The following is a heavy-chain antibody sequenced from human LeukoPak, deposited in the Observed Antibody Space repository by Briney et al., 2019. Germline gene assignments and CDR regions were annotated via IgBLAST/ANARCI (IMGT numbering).Heavy chain of an antibody. CDR2: IYSGSNT. CDR1: GFTVSSNY. V-gene: IGHV3-53*01. J-gene: IGHJ4*02. Sequence: PGGSLRLSCAASGFTVSSNYMSWVRQAPGKGLEWVSVIYSGSNTYYADSVKGRFTISSDNSKNTLYLQMNSLRAGDTAVYYCARGPPHSLDYWGQGTLVTVSS. CDR3: ARGPPHSLDY.